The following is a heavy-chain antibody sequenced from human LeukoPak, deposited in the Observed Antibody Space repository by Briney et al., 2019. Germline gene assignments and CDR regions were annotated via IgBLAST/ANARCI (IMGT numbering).Heavy chain of an antibody. CDR2: ISSSGSTI. V-gene: IGHV3-11*04. CDR3: AKDQSRYSGYGTFDY. D-gene: IGHD5-12*01. Sequence: PGGSLRLSCAASGFTFSDYYMSWIRQAPGKGLEWVSYISSSGSTIYYADSVKGRLTISRDNSKNTLYLQMNCLRAEDTAVYYCAKDQSRYSGYGTFDYWGQGTLVTVSS. CDR1: GFTFSDYY. J-gene: IGHJ4*02.